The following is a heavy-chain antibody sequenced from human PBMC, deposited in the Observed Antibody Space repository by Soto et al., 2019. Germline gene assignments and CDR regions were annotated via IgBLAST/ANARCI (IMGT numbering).Heavy chain of an antibody. CDR1: GFTFSSYA. Sequence: GGSLRLSCAASGFTFSSYAMHWVRQAPGKGLERVAVISYDGSNKYYADSVKGRFTISRDNSKNTLYLQMNSLRAEDTPVYYCARDIPGGPAIDXILTGYFPNYYYYGMDVWGQGTTVTVSS. J-gene: IGHJ6*02. D-gene: IGHD3-9*01. V-gene: IGHV3-30-3*01. CDR3: ARDIPGGPAIDXILTGYFPNYYYYGMDV. CDR2: ISYDGSNK.